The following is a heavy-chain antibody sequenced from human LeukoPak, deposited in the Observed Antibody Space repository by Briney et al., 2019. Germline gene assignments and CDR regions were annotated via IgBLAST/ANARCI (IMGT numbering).Heavy chain of an antibody. Sequence: GGSLRLSCAASVFTFSTYAVNWVRQAPGKGPEWVSAISSSGGTTYYADSVKGRFSISRDNSKNTLYLRMNSLRAEDTAIYYSAKGLNAWPTNFDPWGQGTLVTVSA. CDR3: AKGLNAWPTNFDP. V-gene: IGHV3-23*01. CDR2: ISSSGGTT. D-gene: IGHD5-24*01. J-gene: IGHJ5*02. CDR1: VFTFSTYA.